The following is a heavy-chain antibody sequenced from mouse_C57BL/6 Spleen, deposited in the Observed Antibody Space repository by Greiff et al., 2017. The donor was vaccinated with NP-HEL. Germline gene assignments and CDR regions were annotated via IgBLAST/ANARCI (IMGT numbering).Heavy chain of an antibody. Sequence: QVQLQQPGAELVKPGASVKLSCKASGYTFTSYWITWVKQRPGQGLEWIGDIYPGSGSTNYNEKFKSKATLTVDTSSSTAYMQLSSLTSEDSAVYYCARGGTTETVFDYWGQGTTLTVSS. D-gene: IGHD4-1*02. CDR1: GYTFTSYW. CDR2: IYPGSGST. V-gene: IGHV1-55*01. CDR3: ARGGTTETVFDY. J-gene: IGHJ2*01.